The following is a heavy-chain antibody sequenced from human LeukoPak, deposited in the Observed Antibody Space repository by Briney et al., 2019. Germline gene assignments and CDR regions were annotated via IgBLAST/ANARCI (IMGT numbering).Heavy chain of an antibody. J-gene: IGHJ4*02. D-gene: IGHD3-22*01. Sequence: ASVKVSCKASGYTFTSYGISWVRQAPGQGLEWMGWISAYNGNTNYAQKLQGRVTMTTDTSTSTAYMELRSLRSDDTAVYYCARGMTYYYDSSGYFTFNYWGQGTLVTVSS. CDR1: GYTFTSYG. CDR2: ISAYNGNT. V-gene: IGHV1-18*01. CDR3: ARGMTYYYDSSGYFTFNY.